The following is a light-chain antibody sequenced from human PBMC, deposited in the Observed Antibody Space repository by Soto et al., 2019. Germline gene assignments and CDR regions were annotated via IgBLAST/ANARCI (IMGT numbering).Light chain of an antibody. CDR1: TSDFGTKKF. CDR3: CLYTSFFAF. Sequence: QSALTQPASVSGSPGQSITISCIETTSDFGTKKFFSWYQQQPGKAPKLIIYEVTKRPSGVSSRFSGSKSGNTASLTVSGLESDDEADYFCCLYTSFFAFFGGGTKLTVL. CDR2: EVT. V-gene: IGLV2-23*02. J-gene: IGLJ2*01.